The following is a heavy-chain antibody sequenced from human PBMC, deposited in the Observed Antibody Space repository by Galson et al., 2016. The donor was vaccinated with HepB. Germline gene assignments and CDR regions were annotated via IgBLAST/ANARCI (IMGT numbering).Heavy chain of an antibody. CDR1: GYTFTDYG. D-gene: IGHD6-13*01. J-gene: IGHJ6*02. CDR2: ISAHNGDT. Sequence: SVKVSCKASGYTFTDYGISWVRQAPGQGLEWMRWISAHNGDTEYAQKLQGRVTRTTDTSTSTAYMELRSLSSDDTAVYYCPRDSIAAAGFPYNSYGMDVWGQGTTVTVSS. CDR3: PRDSIAAAGFPYNSYGMDV. V-gene: IGHV1-18*01.